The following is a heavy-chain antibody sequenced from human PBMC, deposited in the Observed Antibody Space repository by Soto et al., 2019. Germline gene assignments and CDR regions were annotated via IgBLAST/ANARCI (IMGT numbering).Heavy chain of an antibody. V-gene: IGHV1-2*04. Sequence: ASVKVSCKASRYTFTGYYRRWVRQAPGQGLEWMGWINPNSGGTNYAQKFQGWVTMTRDTSISTAYMELSRLRSDVTAVYYCARITAGTGYFDYWGQGTLVTVSS. D-gene: IGHD6-19*01. J-gene: IGHJ4*02. CDR1: RYTFTGYY. CDR2: INPNSGGT. CDR3: ARITAGTGYFDY.